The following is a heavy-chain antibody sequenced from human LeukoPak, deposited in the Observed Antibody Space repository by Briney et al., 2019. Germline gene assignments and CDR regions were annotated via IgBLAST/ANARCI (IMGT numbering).Heavy chain of an antibody. D-gene: IGHD5-18*01. CDR1: GFTVSSNC. CDR2: PCSGGST. Sequence: PGGSLRLSCAASGFTVSSNCMTWVRQAPGMGLEWVSVPCSGGSTYCADSVKGRFTISTDNSKNTLYLQMNSLRAEDTAVYYCARKVGYGYALDYWGQGTLVTVSS. J-gene: IGHJ4*02. V-gene: IGHV3-53*01. CDR3: ARKVGYGYALDY.